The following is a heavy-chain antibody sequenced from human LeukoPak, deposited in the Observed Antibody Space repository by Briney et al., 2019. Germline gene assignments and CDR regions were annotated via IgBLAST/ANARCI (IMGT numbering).Heavy chain of an antibody. CDR3: ARVGHPWGIEDAVDI. J-gene: IGHJ3*02. CDR2: TYYRSKWYN. Sequence: SQTLSLSCAISGDGVSSNSATWSWIRQSPSRGLEWLGRTYYRSKWYNDYAVSVKSRITINPDTSKNQFSLQLNSVTPEDTAVYYCARVGHPWGIEDAVDIWGQGTMVTVSS. V-gene: IGHV6-1*01. D-gene: IGHD3-16*01. CDR1: GDGVSSNSAT.